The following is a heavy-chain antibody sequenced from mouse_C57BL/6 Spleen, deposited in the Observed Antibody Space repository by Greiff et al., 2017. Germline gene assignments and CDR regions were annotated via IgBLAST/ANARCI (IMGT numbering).Heavy chain of an antibody. CDR1: GFTFSSYA. CDR2: ISDGGSYT. Sequence: EVKLVESGGGLVKPGGSLKLSCAASGFTFSSYAMSWVRQTPEKRLEWVATISDGGSYTYYPDNVKGRFTISRDNAKNNLYLQMGHLKSEDTAMYYCARAPSPLPSGFAYWGQGTLVTVSA. V-gene: IGHV5-4*03. D-gene: IGHD6-1*01. CDR3: ARAPSPLPSGFAY. J-gene: IGHJ3*01.